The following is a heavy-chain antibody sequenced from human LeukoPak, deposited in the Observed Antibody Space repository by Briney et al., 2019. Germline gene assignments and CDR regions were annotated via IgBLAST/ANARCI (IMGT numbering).Heavy chain of an antibody. J-gene: IGHJ5*02. CDR2: IIPILGIA. D-gene: IGHD2-2*01. V-gene: IGHV1-69*04. Sequence: ASVKVSCKASGGTFSSYAISWVRQAPGQGLEWMGRIIPILGIANYAQKFQGRVTITADKSTSTAYMELSSLGSEDTAVYYCARGPIVVVPAATNWFDPWGQGTLVTVSS. CDR1: GGTFSSYA. CDR3: ARGPIVVVPAATNWFDP.